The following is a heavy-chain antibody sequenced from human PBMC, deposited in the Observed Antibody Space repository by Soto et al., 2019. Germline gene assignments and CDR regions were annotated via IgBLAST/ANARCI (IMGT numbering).Heavy chain of an antibody. J-gene: IGHJ4*02. Sequence: QVQLVESGGGVVQPGRSLRLSCAASGFTFSSYGMHWVRQAPGKGLEWVAVISYDGSNKYYADSVKGRFTISRDNSKNTLDFPMDSRRTGDTAVFYCAKAHVVGATAFDYWGQGTLVTVSS. V-gene: IGHV3-30*18. CDR3: AKAHVVGATAFDY. CDR1: GFTFSSYG. CDR2: ISYDGSNK. D-gene: IGHD1-26*01.